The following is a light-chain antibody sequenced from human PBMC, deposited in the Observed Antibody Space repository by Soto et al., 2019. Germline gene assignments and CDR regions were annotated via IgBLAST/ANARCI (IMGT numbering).Light chain of an antibody. CDR1: SSDVGGYNY. V-gene: IGLV2-8*01. CDR3: AAWDDSLGAYV. Sequence: QSVLTQPPSASGSPGQSVTISCTGTSSDVGGYNYVSWYQQHPGKAPKLMIYEVSKRPSGVPDRFSGSKSGNTASLTVSGLQAEDEADYYCAAWDDSLGAYVFGTGTKVTVL. J-gene: IGLJ1*01. CDR2: EVS.